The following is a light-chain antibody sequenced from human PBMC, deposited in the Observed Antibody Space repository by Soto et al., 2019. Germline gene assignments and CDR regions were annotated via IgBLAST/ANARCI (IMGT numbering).Light chain of an antibody. CDR2: KTS. CDR1: QSISSW. J-gene: IGKJ1*01. Sequence: DIQLTQSPSTQSASVGDRVTITGRASQSISSWLAWYQQKPGKAPNLLIYKTSNLESGVPSRFSGSGSGTEFTLTISSLQPDDFATYYCQYYNDYCWTFGQGTKVEIK. CDR3: QYYNDYCWT. V-gene: IGKV1-5*03.